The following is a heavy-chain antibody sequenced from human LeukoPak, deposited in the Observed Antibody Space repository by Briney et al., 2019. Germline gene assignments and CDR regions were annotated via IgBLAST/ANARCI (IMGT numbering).Heavy chain of an antibody. Sequence: ASVKVSCTASGYTFTDYYIYWVRQAPGQGLEWLGWINPNTGGTNYAQRFQGRVTMTGDTSTSTAFMELSRLRSDDTAVYYCARVAVTGRVNNWFDPWGQGTLVTVSS. J-gene: IGHJ5*02. CDR3: ARVAVTGRVNNWFDP. CDR2: INPNTGGT. CDR1: GYTFTDYY. D-gene: IGHD6-19*01. V-gene: IGHV1-2*02.